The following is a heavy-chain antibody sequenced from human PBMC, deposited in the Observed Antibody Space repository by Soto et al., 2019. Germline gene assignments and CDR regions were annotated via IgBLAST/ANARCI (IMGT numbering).Heavy chain of an antibody. CDR1: GFTFSSYA. CDR2: ISGSGGST. Sequence: GGSLRLSCAASGFTFSSYAMSWVRQAPGKGLEWVPSISGSGGSTYYADSVKGRFIISRDNSKSTLYLQMNSLRAEDTAVYYCATGTFNFDSWGQGTLVTVSS. J-gene: IGHJ4*02. V-gene: IGHV3-23*01. CDR3: ATGTFNFDS.